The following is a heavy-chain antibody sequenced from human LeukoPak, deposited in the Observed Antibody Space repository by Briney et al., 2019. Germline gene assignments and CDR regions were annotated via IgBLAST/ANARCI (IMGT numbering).Heavy chain of an antibody. CDR2: INHSGST. V-gene: IGHV4-4*02. D-gene: IGHD3-10*01. CDR1: GGSISSSNW. J-gene: IGHJ4*02. CDR3: ARGITMVRGVIPNFDY. Sequence: SGTLSLTCAVSGGSISSSNWWSWVRQPPGKGLEWIGEINHSGSTNYNPSLKSRVTISVDTSKNQFSLKLSSVTAADTAVYYCARGITMVRGVIPNFDYWGQGTLVTVSS.